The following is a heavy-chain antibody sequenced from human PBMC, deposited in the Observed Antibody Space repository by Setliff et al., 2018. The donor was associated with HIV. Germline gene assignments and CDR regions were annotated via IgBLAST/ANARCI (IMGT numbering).Heavy chain of an antibody. D-gene: IGHD3-3*01. J-gene: IGHJ4*01. CDR1: GGSFSAYH. Sequence: PSETLSLTCAVYGGSFSAYHWSWIRQTPGKGLEWLGEINHSGSTAYNLVLERRVSMSIDTSKNQFSLKLTSVTAADTAIYYCARGRDYTGSWFRPFYLDFWGHGNLVTVSS. CDR3: ARGRDYTGSWFRPFYLDF. CDR2: INHSGST. V-gene: IGHV4-34*01.